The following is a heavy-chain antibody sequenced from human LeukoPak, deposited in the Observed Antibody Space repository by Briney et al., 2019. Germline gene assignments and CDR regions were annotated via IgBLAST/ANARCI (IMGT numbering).Heavy chain of an antibody. Sequence: ASVKVSCKASGGTFSSYAISWVRQAPGQGLEWMGRIIPILGIANYAQKFQGRVTITADKSTSTAYMELSSLRSEDTAVYYCASRRGITGTITDWGQGTLVTVSS. CDR2: IIPILGIA. D-gene: IGHD1-20*01. CDR1: GGTFSSYA. V-gene: IGHV1-69*04. CDR3: ASRRGITGTITD. J-gene: IGHJ4*02.